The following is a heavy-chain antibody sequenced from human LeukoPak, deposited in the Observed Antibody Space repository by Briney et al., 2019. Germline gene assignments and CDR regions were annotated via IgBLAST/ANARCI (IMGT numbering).Heavy chain of an antibody. CDR2: ISSSSSYI. CDR3: ARDQGAPFFDY. D-gene: IGHD3-16*01. CDR1: GFAFSNYS. J-gene: IGHJ4*02. V-gene: IGHV3-21*01. Sequence: GGSLRLSCAASGFAFSNYSMNWVRQAPGKGLEWVSSISSSSSYIYYADSVKGRFTFSRDNAKNSLYLQMNSLRFEDTAVYYCARDQGAPFFDYWGQGTLVTVSS.